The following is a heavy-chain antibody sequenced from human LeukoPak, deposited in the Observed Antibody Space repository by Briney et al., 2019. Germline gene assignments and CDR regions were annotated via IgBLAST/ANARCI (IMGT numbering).Heavy chain of an antibody. J-gene: IGHJ4*02. V-gene: IGHV4-38-2*02. Sequence: SETLSLTCTVSGYSISSGYYWGWIRQPPGKGLEWIGSIYHSGSTYYNPSLKSRVTISVDTSKNQFSLKLSSVTAADTAVYYCARDSVYSGSSLDYWGQGALVTVSS. CDR3: ARDSVYSGSSLDY. CDR2: IYHSGST. D-gene: IGHD1-26*01. CDR1: GYSISSGYY.